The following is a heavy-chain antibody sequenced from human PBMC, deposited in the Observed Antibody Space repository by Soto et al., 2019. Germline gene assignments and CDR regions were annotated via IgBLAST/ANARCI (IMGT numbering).Heavy chain of an antibody. V-gene: IGHV3-21*01. CDR3: ARESEDLTSNFDY. CDR1: GFTFTRYS. CDR2: ISSTTNYI. Sequence: GGSLRLSCAASGFTFTRYSMNWVRQAPGKGLEWVSSISSTTNYIYYADSMKGRFTVSRDNAKNSVYLEMNSLSAEDTAVYYRARESEDLTSNFDYWGQGTLVTVSS. J-gene: IGHJ4*02.